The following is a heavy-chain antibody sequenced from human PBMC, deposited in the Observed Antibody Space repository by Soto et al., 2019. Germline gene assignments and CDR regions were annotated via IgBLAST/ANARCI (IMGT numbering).Heavy chain of an antibody. Sequence: QVQLVQSGAEVKKPGASVKVSCKASGYTFTSYGISWVRQAPGQGLEWMGWISAYNGNTNYAQKLQGRVTMTTDTSTSTAYMELRSLRSDDTAVYYCARDCSSTSCYLWGKPMDVWGQGTTVTVSS. V-gene: IGHV1-18*01. CDR1: GYTFTSYG. D-gene: IGHD2-2*01. J-gene: IGHJ6*02. CDR2: ISAYNGNT. CDR3: ARDCSSTSCYLWGKPMDV.